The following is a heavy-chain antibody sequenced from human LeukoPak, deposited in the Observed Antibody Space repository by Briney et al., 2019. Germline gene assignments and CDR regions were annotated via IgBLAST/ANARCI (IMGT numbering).Heavy chain of an antibody. CDR1: GFTLSGHS. Sequence: GGSLRLSCAASGFTLSGHSMNWVRQAPGKGLEWVSSIDTTSTYIYHADSLKGRFTISRDNAKNSLYLQMNSLRAEDTAVYYCARESEPAAGSNWFDPWGQGTLVIVSS. J-gene: IGHJ5*02. CDR2: IDTTSTYI. D-gene: IGHD2-2*01. V-gene: IGHV3-21*01. CDR3: ARESEPAAGSNWFDP.